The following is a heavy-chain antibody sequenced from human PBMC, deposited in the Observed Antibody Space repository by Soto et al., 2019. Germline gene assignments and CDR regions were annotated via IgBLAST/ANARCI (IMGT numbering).Heavy chain of an antibody. J-gene: IGHJ3*01. CDR1: GGSFTDYY. Sequence: QVQLQQWGAGLLKPAETLSLTCAVYGGSFTDYYWTWIRQPPGKGLEWIGEIKHSGSTNYNPSLKNRVTISLATSKNQFSLKVNSVTAADTAVYFCSRVRARLLSHAFDFWGQGTLVTVSS. V-gene: IGHV4-34*01. CDR3: SRVRARLLSHAFDF. D-gene: IGHD3-16*02. CDR2: IKHSGST.